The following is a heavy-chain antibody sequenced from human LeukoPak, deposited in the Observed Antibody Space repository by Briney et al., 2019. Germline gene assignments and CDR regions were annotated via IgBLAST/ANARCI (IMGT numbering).Heavy chain of an antibody. CDR3: AKYFRADSGNYYRSFDY. J-gene: IGHJ4*02. V-gene: IGHV3-7*02. CDR2: IQEDGSKK. CDR1: KFSFGSFW. Sequence: GGSLRLSCAASKFSFGSFWMTWVRQAPGRGLEWVANIQEDGSKKYYLGSVKGRFTISRDNAKNSLYLQMNSLRAEDTAVYYCAKYFRADSGNYYRSFDYWGQGTLVTVSS. D-gene: IGHD1-26*01.